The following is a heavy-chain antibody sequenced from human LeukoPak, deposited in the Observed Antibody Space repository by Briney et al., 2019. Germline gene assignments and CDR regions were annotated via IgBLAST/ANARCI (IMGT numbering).Heavy chain of an antibody. J-gene: IGHJ5*02. Sequence: SETLSLTCTVSGVSISSSNSYWGWIRQPPGKGLEWIGSIYYSGSTYYNPSLKSRVTISVDTSNNQFSLRLSSVTAADTAVYYCARGYSSGWYGGPWGQGTLVTVSS. CDR1: GVSISSSNSY. V-gene: IGHV4-39*07. CDR3: ARGYSSGWYGGP. D-gene: IGHD6-19*01. CDR2: IYYSGST.